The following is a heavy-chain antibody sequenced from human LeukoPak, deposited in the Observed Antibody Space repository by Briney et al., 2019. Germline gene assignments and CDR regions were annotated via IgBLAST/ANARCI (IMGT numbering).Heavy chain of an antibody. J-gene: IGHJ4*02. V-gene: IGHV3-30*03. Sequence: GGSLRLSCAASGFTFNSYGMHWVRQAPGKGLEWVAFISYDGSNKYYVDSVKGRFTISRDNAKNTLYLQMNSLRAEDTAVYYCARARNGSLDYWGQGTLVTVSS. CDR1: GFTFNSYG. CDR2: ISYDGSNK. CDR3: ARARNGSLDY. D-gene: IGHD6-19*01.